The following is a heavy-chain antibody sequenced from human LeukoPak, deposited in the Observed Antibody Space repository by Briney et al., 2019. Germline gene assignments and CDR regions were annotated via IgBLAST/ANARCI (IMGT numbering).Heavy chain of an antibody. V-gene: IGHV1-8*01. CDR3: ARALYSSGWYDGNGGAFDI. CDR1: GYTFTSYD. CDR2: MNPNSGNT. D-gene: IGHD6-19*01. J-gene: IGHJ3*02. Sequence: ASVKVSCKASGYTFTSYDINWVRQATGQGLEWMGWMNPNSGNTGYAQKFQGRVTMTRNTSISTAYMELSSLRAEDTAVYYCARALYSSGWYDGNGGAFDIWGQGTMVTVSS.